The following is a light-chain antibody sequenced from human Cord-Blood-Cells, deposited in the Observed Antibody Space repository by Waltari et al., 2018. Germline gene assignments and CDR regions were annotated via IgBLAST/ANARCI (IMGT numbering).Light chain of an antibody. CDR3: AAWDYSLNGVV. CDR1: SSNIGSNT. CDR2: SNN. J-gene: IGLJ2*01. V-gene: IGLV1-44*01. Sequence: QSVLTQPPSASGTPGQRVTISCSGSSSNIGSNTVNWYQQLPGTAPKLLIYSNNQRPSGVPDRFSGSESGTSASLAISGHQSEDEADYYCAAWDYSLNGVVFGGGTKLTVL.